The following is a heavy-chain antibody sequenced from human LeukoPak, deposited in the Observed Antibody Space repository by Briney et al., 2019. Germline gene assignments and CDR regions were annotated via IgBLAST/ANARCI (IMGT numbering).Heavy chain of an antibody. D-gene: IGHD1-26*01. V-gene: IGHV3-23*01. Sequence: GGSLRLSCAASGFTFSNYAMSWVRQAPGKGLEWVSALSGSGASTYYADSVRGRFIISRDNSKNTVYLQINSLRGDDTAVYYCAKPPAVGSYYFFESWGQGTLVTVSS. CDR2: LSGSGAST. CDR3: AKPPAVGSYYFFES. J-gene: IGHJ4*02. CDR1: GFTFSNYA.